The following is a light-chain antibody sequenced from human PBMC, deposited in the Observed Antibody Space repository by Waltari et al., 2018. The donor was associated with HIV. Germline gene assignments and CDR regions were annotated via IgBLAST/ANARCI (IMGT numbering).Light chain of an antibody. V-gene: IGLV2-8*01. J-gene: IGLJ2*01. Sequence: QSALTQPPSASGSPGQSVTISCTGTNSDLGNFTSVAWSQQHPGKPPKLISSEVYKRPSGVPNRFSGSKSGNTASLTVSGLQAEDEADYYCSSYATTNDFYVLFGGGTKLTVL. CDR2: EVY. CDR1: NSDLGNFTS. CDR3: SSYATTNDFYVL.